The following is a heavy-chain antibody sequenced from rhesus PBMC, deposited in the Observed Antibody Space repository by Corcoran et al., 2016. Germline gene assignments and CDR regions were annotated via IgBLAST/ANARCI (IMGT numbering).Heavy chain of an antibody. D-gene: IGHD4-4*01. CDR1: GASIRSSW. CDR2: INGNSVNA. CDR3: ARAGYGSGGVY. Sequence: QVQLQESGPGLVKPSETLSLTCAVSGASIRSSWWSWIRQPQGKGREWIGEINGNSVNAYYNPSLKSRVTISKDASKNQFSLKLSSVTAADTAVYYCARAGYGSGGVYWGQGVLVTVSS. J-gene: IGHJ4*01. V-gene: IGHV4-80*01.